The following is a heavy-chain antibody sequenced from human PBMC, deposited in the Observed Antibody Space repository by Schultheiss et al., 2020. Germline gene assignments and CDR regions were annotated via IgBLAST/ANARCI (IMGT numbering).Heavy chain of an antibody. CDR1: GFTFRNYG. J-gene: IGHJ5*02. V-gene: IGHV3-33*01. CDR3: ARDSRPPAIFDP. CDR2: IWYDGGNK. Sequence: GGSLRLSCAASGFTFRNYGMHWVRQAPGKGLEWVGVIWYDGGNKYYGDSVEGRFTISRDNSKNTLYLQMNSLRAEDTAVYYCARDSRPPAIFDPWGQGTLVNVYS. D-gene: IGHD3-3*01.